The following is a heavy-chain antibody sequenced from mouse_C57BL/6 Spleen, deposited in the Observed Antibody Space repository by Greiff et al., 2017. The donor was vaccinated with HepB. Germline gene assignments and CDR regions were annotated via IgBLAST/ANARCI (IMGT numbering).Heavy chain of an antibody. V-gene: IGHV1S81*02. D-gene: IGHD1-1*01. CDR1: GYTFTSYW. CDR2: TNPTNGRT. CDR3: ARIMKLVATYFDY. J-gene: IGHJ2*01. Sequence: VQLQQSGAELVKAGASVKMSCKASGYTFTSYWMHWVKQRLGQGLEWFAETNPTNGRTYYNEKFKSKATLTVDKSSSTAYMLLSGPTFEDSAVYYRARIMKLVATYFDYWGQGTTLTVSS.